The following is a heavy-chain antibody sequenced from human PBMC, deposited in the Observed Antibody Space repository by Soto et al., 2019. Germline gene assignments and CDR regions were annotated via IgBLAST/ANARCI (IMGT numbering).Heavy chain of an antibody. CDR1: GFTFSGSA. J-gene: IGHJ6*03. D-gene: IGHD3-3*01. V-gene: IGHV3-73*01. Sequence: EVQLVESGGGLVQPGGSLKLSCAASGFTFSGSAMLWVRQASGKGLEWVGRIRSKANSYATAYAASVKGRFTISRDDSKNTAYLQMNSLKTEDTAVYYCTRPPYYDFWSGYYTGRDNYYYYMDVWGKGTTVTVSS. CDR3: TRPPYYDFWSGYYTGRDNYYYYMDV. CDR2: IRSKANSYAT.